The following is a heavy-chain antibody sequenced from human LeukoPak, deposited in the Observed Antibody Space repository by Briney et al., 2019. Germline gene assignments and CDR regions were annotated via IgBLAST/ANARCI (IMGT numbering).Heavy chain of an antibody. V-gene: IGHV3-23*01. Sequence: GGSLRLPCAASGFTFSSYAVGWVRQPPGKGLEWVSVIGVSGTSRYYADSVKDRFTISRDNSKSTLYLQVNRLRVEDTAVYYCAKEAPGHFDLWGRGTLVTVSS. CDR2: IGVSGTSR. CDR3: AKEAPGHFDL. J-gene: IGHJ2*01. CDR1: GFTFSSYA.